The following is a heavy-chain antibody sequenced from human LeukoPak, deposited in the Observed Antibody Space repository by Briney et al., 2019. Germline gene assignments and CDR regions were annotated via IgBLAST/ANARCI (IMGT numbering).Heavy chain of an antibody. J-gene: IGHJ5*02. CDR3: AKGLDIVVVPAAADA. V-gene: IGHV3-9*01. CDR1: GFTFDDYA. Sequence: GGSRRLSCAASGFTFDDYAMHWVRQAPGKGLEWVSGISWNSGSIGYADSVKGRFTISRDNAKNPLYLQMNSLRAEDTALYYCAKGLDIVVVPAAADAWGQGTLVTVSS. D-gene: IGHD2-2*01. CDR2: ISWNSGSI.